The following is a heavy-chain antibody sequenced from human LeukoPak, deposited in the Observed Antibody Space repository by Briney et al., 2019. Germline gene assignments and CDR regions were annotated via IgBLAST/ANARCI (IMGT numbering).Heavy chain of an antibody. D-gene: IGHD1-7*01. V-gene: IGHV1-69*05. J-gene: IGHJ4*02. CDR3: ASRITGTTGFDY. Sequence: SVKVSCKASGGTFSSYAISWVRQAPGQGLEWMGGIIPIFGTANYAQKFQGRVTITTDESTSTAYMELSSLRSEGTAVYYCASRITGTTGFDYWGQGTLVTVSS. CDR2: IIPIFGTA. CDR1: GGTFSSYA.